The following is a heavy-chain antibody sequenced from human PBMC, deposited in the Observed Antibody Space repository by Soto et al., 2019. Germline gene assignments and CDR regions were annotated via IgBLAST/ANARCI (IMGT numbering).Heavy chain of an antibody. V-gene: IGHV1-69*02. CDR1: GGTFSSYT. CDR3: AIRARMGGIVGATDDY. CDR2: IIPILGIA. D-gene: IGHD1-26*01. Sequence: QVQLVQSGAEVKKPGSSVKVSCKASGGTFSSYTISWVRQAPGQGLEWMGRIIPILGIANYAQKFQGRVTITADKSTSTAYMELSSLRSEDTAVYYCAIRARMGGIVGATDDYWGQGTLVTVSS. J-gene: IGHJ4*02.